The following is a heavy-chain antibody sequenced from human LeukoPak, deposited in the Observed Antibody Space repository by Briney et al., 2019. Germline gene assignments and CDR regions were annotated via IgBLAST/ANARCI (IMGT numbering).Heavy chain of an antibody. CDR3: ARHYYDSSGYYSFDY. D-gene: IGHD3-22*01. CDR2: IYYSGST. V-gene: IGHV4-30-4*01. CDR1: GGSISSGDYY. Sequence: SETLSLTCTVSGGSISSGDYYWSWIRQPPGKGLEWIGYIYYSGSTYYNPSLKSRVTISVDTSKNQFSLKLSSVTAADTAVCYCARHYYDSSGYYSFDYWGQGTLVTVSS. J-gene: IGHJ4*02.